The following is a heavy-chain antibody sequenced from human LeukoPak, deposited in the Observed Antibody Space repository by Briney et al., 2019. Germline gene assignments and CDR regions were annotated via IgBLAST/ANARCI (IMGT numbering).Heavy chain of an antibody. J-gene: IGHJ4*02. CDR1: GFTFSSYS. Sequence: PGGSLRLSCAASGFTFSSYSMNWARQAPGKGLEWVSSISSSSSYIYYADSVKGRFTISRDNAKNSLYLQMNSLRAEDTAVYYCARAEQWLALGYPSDYWGQGTLVTVSS. CDR2: ISSSSSYI. CDR3: ARAEQWLALGYPSDY. V-gene: IGHV3-21*01. D-gene: IGHD6-19*01.